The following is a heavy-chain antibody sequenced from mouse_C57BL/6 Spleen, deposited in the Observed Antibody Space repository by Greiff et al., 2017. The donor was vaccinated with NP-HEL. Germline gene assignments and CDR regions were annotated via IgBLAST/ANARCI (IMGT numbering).Heavy chain of an antibody. CDR3: ARSNYGSSYPHCYFDV. J-gene: IGHJ1*03. CDR1: GYTFTSYG. Sequence: VQLQQSGAELVRPGSSVKMSCKTSGYTFTSYGINWVKQRPGQGLEWIGYIYIGNGYTEYNEKFKGKATLTSDTSSSTAYMQLSSLTSEDSAIYFCARSNYGSSYPHCYFDVWGTGTTVTVSS. D-gene: IGHD1-1*01. CDR2: IYIGNGYT. V-gene: IGHV1-58*01.